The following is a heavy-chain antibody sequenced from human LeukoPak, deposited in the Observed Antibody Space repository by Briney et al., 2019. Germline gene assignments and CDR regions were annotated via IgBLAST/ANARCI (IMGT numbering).Heavy chain of an antibody. D-gene: IGHD3-22*01. J-gene: IGHJ4*02. V-gene: IGHV1-2*02. Sequence: ASVKVSCKASGYTFTGYFIHCVRHATGQGLEWMGWINPNSGGTNYAQKFQCRVTMTRDTSISTAYMELSSLRSDDTAVYYCARDERYDSSGYPFDYWGQGTLVTVSS. CDR2: INPNSGGT. CDR1: GYTFTGYF. CDR3: ARDERYDSSGYPFDY.